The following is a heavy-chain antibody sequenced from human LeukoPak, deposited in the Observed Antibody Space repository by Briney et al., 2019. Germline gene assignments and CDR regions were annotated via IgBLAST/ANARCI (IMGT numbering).Heavy chain of an antibody. CDR1: GFTFSSYS. Sequence: GGSLRLSCAASGFTFSSYSMNWVRQAPGKGLEWVSYISSSSSTIYYADSVKGRFTISRDNAKNSLYLQMNSLRAEDTAVYYCARGPDAFDIWGQGTMVTVSS. J-gene: IGHJ3*02. CDR2: ISSSSSTI. CDR3: ARGPDAFDI. V-gene: IGHV3-48*04.